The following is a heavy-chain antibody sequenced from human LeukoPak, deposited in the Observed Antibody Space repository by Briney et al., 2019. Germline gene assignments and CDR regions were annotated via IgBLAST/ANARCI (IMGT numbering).Heavy chain of an antibody. CDR3: ARGGESSTVGELLAFFDY. V-gene: IGHV4-30-4*08. J-gene: IGHJ4*02. Sequence: SQTLSLTCTVSGGSISSGDYYWSWIRQPPGKGLEWIGEINHSGSTNYNPSLKSRVTISVDTSKNQFSLKLSSVTAADTAVYYCARGGESSTVGELLAFFDYWGQGTLVTVSS. D-gene: IGHD1-26*01. CDR2: INHSGST. CDR1: GGSISSGDYY.